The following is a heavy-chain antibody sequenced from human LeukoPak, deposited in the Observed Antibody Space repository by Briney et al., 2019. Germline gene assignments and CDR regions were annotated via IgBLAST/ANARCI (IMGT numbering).Heavy chain of an antibody. J-gene: IGHJ4*02. CDR1: GFTFSSYG. CDR2: ISGSGGST. V-gene: IGHV3-23*01. D-gene: IGHD3-22*01. CDR3: AKVTSPYDSSGYYYYFDY. Sequence: GGSLRLSCAASGFTFSSYGMSWVRQAPGKGLEWVSAISGSGGSTYYADSVKGRFTISRDNSKNTLYLQMNSLRAEDTAVYYCAKVTSPYDSSGYYYYFDYWGQGTLVTVSS.